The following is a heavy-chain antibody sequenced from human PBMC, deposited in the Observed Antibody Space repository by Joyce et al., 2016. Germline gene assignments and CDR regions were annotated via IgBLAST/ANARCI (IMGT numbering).Heavy chain of an antibody. CDR2: INPNSGVT. D-gene: IGHD2-15*01. CDR1: RYTFIDHY. J-gene: IGHJ6*02. V-gene: IGHV1-2*02. CDR3: ARDLTRIRPGYLLDLFYYGMDL. Sequence: QVQLVQSGAEVKKPGASVKVSCKASRYTFIDHYIHWVRQAPGQGLEWMGWINPNSGVTNDAQKFQGRVTMTRETSISTAYLELYSLRSDDTAIYFCARDLTRIRPGYLLDLFYYGMDLWGQGTTVTVSS.